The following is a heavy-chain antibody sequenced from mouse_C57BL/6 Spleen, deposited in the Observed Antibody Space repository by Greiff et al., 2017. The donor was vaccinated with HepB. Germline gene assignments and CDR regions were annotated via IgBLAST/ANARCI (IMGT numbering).Heavy chain of an antibody. Sequence: QVQLQQSGAELMKPGASVKLSCKATGYTFTGYWIEWVKQRPGHGLEWIGEILPGSGSTNYNEKFKGKATLTAEKSSSTAYMQLSSLTSEDSAVYFCARSGDYYGSGGYFDVWGTGTTVTVSS. CDR1: GYTFTGYW. CDR3: ARSGDYYGSGGYFDV. V-gene: IGHV1-9*01. D-gene: IGHD1-1*01. J-gene: IGHJ1*03. CDR2: ILPGSGST.